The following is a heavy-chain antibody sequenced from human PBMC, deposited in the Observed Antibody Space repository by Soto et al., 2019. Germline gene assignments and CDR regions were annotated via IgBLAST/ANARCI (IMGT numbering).Heavy chain of an antibody. Sequence: SETLSLTCTVSGGSISSGGYYWSWIRQHPGKGLEWIGYIYYSGSTYYNPSLKSRVTISVDTSKNQFSLKLSSVTAADTAVYYRARDISPSYGMDVWGQGTTVTVSS. CDR2: IYYSGST. CDR1: GGSISSGGYY. D-gene: IGHD3-9*01. J-gene: IGHJ6*02. CDR3: ARDISPSYGMDV. V-gene: IGHV4-31*03.